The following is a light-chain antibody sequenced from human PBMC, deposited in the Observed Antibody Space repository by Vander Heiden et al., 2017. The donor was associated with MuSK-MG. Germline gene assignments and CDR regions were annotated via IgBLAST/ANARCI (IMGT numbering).Light chain of an antibody. CDR3: QQDDNLQA. CDR2: DAS. J-gene: IGKJ3*01. V-gene: IGKV1-33*01. Sequence: DIQMTQSPSSLSASVGDRVTITCQASQDISNYLNWYQQKPGKAPKLLIYDASNLETGVPSRFSGSGSGTDFTFTSSSLQPEDIATYYWQQDDNLQAFGPGTKVDIK. CDR1: QDISNY.